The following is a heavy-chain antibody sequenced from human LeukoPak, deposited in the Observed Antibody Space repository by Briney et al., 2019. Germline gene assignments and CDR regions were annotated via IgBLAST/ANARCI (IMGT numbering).Heavy chain of an antibody. CDR2: ISGSGGST. CDR1: GFTFSSYA. Sequence: GRSLRLSCAASGFTFSSYAMSWVRQAPGKGLEWVSAISGSGGSTYYADSVKGRFTISRDNSKNTLYLQMNSLRAEDTAVYYCAKAFGGWPYFDYWGQGTLVTVSS. V-gene: IGHV3-23*01. CDR3: AKAFGGWPYFDY. J-gene: IGHJ4*02. D-gene: IGHD6-19*01.